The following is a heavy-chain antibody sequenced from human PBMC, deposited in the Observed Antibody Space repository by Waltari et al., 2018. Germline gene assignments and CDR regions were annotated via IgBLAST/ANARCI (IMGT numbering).Heavy chain of an antibody. Sequence: EVQLVESGGGLVKPGGSLRLSCAASGFTFSSYRMNWVRQAPGKGLEWVSSISSSSSYIYYADSVKGRFTISRDNAKNSLYLQMNSLRAEDTAVYYCAKRTTVTSRSGGAFDYWGQGTLVTVSS. D-gene: IGHD4-17*01. V-gene: IGHV3-21*01. J-gene: IGHJ4*02. CDR3: AKRTTVTSRSGGAFDY. CDR1: GFTFSSYR. CDR2: ISSSSSYI.